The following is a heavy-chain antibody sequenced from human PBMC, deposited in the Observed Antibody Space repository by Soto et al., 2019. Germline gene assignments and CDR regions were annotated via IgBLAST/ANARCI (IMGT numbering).Heavy chain of an antibody. J-gene: IGHJ3*01. CDR2: IHAGNGYT. Sequence: QVQLVQSGAQVKKPGASVKVSCKASGYTFDNYALHWVRQAPGRRLEWMGWIHAGNGYTKCSQSFQGRVTLTRDTSASTVHMDLSSLRSEETTIYSCARVQYSGYDFKLAFDVWGQGTMVTVSS. V-gene: IGHV1-3*01. CDR1: GYTFDNYA. D-gene: IGHD5-12*01. CDR3: ARVQYSGYDFKLAFDV.